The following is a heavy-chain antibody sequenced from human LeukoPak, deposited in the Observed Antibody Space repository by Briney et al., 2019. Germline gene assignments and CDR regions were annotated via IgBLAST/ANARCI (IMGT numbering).Heavy chain of an antibody. V-gene: IGHV4-59*01. Sequence: PSETLSLTRTVSGGSITHYYWTWLRQPPGKTLEWIGYKYNPSLRSRVTISVDTSNNQFSLNLRSVTAADTAVYYCATTTSGGDAFGIWGQGAMVTVSS. CDR1: GGSITHYY. J-gene: IGHJ3*02. D-gene: IGHD1-26*01. CDR3: ATTTSGGDAFGI.